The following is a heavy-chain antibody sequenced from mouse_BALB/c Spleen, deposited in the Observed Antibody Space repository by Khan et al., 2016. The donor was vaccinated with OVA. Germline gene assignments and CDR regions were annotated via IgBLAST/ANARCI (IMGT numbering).Heavy chain of an antibody. D-gene: IGHD1-1*01. CDR3: ARDEYYGYWYFDV. V-gene: IGHV3-5*02. J-gene: IGHJ1*01. CDR2: IYYSGII. CDR1: GISITTRNYR. Sequence: VQLKESGPGLVKPSQTVSLTCTVTGISITTRNYRWSWIRQFPGNKLEWIGYIYYSGIITYNPYLTSRATITSATSKNHFFLEMNSLTAEDTATYYCARDEYYGYWYFDVWGAGTTVTVSA.